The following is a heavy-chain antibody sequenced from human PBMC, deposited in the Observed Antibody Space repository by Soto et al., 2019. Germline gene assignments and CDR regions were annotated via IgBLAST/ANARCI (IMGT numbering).Heavy chain of an antibody. CDR3: ARGPSYSDSYFDY. Sequence: GGSLRLSCAASGFTFSSYWMHWVRQPPGKGLQWLAVISYDGNNKYYADSVEGRFTISRDNSKNTVYLQMNSLRLEDTAVYYCARGPSYSDSYFDYWGQGTLVTVSS. J-gene: IGHJ4*02. V-gene: IGHV3-30*03. D-gene: IGHD4-17*01. CDR2: ISYDGNNK. CDR1: GFTFSSYW.